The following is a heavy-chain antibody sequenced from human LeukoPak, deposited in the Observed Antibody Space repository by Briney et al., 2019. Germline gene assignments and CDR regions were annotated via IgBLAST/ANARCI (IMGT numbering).Heavy chain of an antibody. Sequence: GGSLRLSCAASGFTVSSNYMSWVRQAPGKGLEWVSVIYSGGSTYYADSVKGRFTISRDNSKNTLYLQMNSLRAEDTAVYYCARAVAGMSGYYYYHYMDVWGKGTTVTVSS. CDR3: ARAVAGMSGYYYYHYMDV. J-gene: IGHJ6*03. V-gene: IGHV3-53*01. CDR2: IYSGGST. CDR1: GFTVSSNY.